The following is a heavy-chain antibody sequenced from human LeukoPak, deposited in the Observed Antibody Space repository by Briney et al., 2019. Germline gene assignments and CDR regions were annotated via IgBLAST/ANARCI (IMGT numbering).Heavy chain of an antibody. J-gene: IGHJ4*02. V-gene: IGHV3-66*01. CDR3: AKDPDHQWLAYYFDY. D-gene: IGHD6-19*01. Sequence: QSGGSLRLSCAASGFTVSSNYMSWVRQAPGKGLEWVSVIYSGGSTYYADSVKSRFTISRDNSKNTLYLQMNSLRAEDTAVYYCAKDPDHQWLAYYFDYWGQGTLVTVSS. CDR2: IYSGGST. CDR1: GFTVSSNY.